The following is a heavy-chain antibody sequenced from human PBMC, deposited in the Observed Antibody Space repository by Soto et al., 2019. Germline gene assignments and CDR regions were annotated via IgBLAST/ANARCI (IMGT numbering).Heavy chain of an antibody. V-gene: IGHV5-51*01. J-gene: IGHJ6*02. CDR2: IYPGDSET. D-gene: IGHD3-3*01. CDR1: GYSFTNYW. CDR3: ASQLQFTYLYGMHL. Sequence: GESLKISCKGSGYSFTNYWIGWVRQMPGKGLEWVAIIYPGDSETRYSPSFQGQVTISADTSISTAYLQWTSLKASDTAMYYCASQLQFTYLYGMHLWGQGTTVTVSS.